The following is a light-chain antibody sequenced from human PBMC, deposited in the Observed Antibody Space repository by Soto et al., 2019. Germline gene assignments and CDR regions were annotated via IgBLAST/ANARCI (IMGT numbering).Light chain of an antibody. CDR1: QDISNY. CDR3: QQYANLHPFT. Sequence: DIQMTQSPSSLSASVGDRVTITCQASQDISNYLNWYQQKPGKAPKLLIYDASNLETGVPSRFSGSGSGTDFTFTIRSLQPEDIATYYCQQYANLHPFTFGPGTKVDI. CDR2: DAS. V-gene: IGKV1-33*01. J-gene: IGKJ3*01.